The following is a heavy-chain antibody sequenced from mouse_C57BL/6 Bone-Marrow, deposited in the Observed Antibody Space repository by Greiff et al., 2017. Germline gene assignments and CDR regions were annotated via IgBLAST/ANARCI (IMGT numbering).Heavy chain of an antibody. Sequence: EVKLMESGGDLVKPGGSLKLSCAASGFTFSSYGMSWVRQTPDKRLEWVATISSGGSYTYYPDSVKGRFTISRDKAENTLYLQMSSLKSEDTAMXYCARGKLYAMDYWGQGTSVTVSS. J-gene: IGHJ4*01. CDR3: ARGKLYAMDY. CDR1: GFTFSSYG. CDR2: ISSGGSYT. V-gene: IGHV5-6*01.